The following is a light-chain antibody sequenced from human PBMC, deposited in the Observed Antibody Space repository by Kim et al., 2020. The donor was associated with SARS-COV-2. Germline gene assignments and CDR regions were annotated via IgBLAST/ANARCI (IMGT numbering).Light chain of an antibody. CDR2: HIS. CDR1: QSVGSF. J-gene: IGKJ4*01. CDR3: QQHNNWPLT. Sequence: EIVLTQSPATLSVSPGERATLSCRASQSVGSFLAWYQQKPGQAPRLLIYHISRRATVVPARFSGSGSGTEFTLTISSLQSEDFGIYYCQQHNNWPLTFGGGTKVDIK. V-gene: IGKV3-15*01.